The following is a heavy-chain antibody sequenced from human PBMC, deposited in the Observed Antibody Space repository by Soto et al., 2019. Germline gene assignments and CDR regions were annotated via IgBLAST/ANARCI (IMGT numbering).Heavy chain of an antibody. CDR2: IKSKTDGGTT. Sequence: SLPLSCAASGFTFINAWMSWVRQAPGKGLEWVGRIKSKTDGGTTDYAAPVKGRFTISRDDSKNTLYLQMNSLKTEDTAVYYCTTDGPFSPYYYYGMDVWGQGTTVTVSS. CDR3: TTDGPFSPYYYYGMDV. CDR1: GFTFINAW. V-gene: IGHV3-15*01. J-gene: IGHJ6*02.